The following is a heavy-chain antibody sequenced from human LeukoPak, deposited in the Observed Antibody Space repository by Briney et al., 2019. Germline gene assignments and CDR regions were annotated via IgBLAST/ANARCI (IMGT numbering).Heavy chain of an antibody. CDR3: ASWGVRWTYDALDI. CDR1: GYTFISYY. Sequence: ASLKVSCKASGYTFISYYMHWVRQAPGQGLEWMGIINPSGGSTSYAQKFQGSVTMTRDMSTSTVYMELSSLKAEDTAVYCCASWGVRWTYDALDIWGQGTMVTVSS. CDR2: INPSGGST. D-gene: IGHD4-23*01. J-gene: IGHJ3*02. V-gene: IGHV1-46*01.